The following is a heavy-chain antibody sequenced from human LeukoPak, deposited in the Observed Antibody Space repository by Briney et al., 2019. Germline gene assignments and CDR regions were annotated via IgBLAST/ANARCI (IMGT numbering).Heavy chain of an antibody. J-gene: IGHJ4*02. CDR1: GLTFSSHW. Sequence: PGGSLRLSCAASGLTFSSHWMLWVRQAPGKGLVWVSRITNDGSSTTYADSVKGRFTISRDNAKNMLYLQVNSLRVEDTAVYYCAKASGAVRPYFFDYWGQGMLVTVSS. CDR2: ITNDGSST. D-gene: IGHD3-16*01. CDR3: AKASGAVRPYFFDY. V-gene: IGHV3-74*01.